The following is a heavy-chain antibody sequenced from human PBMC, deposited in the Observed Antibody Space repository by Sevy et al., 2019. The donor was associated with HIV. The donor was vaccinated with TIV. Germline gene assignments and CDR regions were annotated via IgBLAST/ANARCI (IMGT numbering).Heavy chain of an antibody. CDR1: GYTFTGYY. D-gene: IGHD6-13*01. J-gene: IGHJ4*02. V-gene: IGHV1-2*06. Sequence: ASVKVSCKASGYTFTGYYMHWVRQAPGQGLEWMGRINPNSGGTSYAQKFQGRVTMTRDTSISTAYMELSRLRSDDTAVYYCARDFESSSSIPFDYWGQGTLVTVSS. CDR2: INPNSGGT. CDR3: ARDFESSSSIPFDY.